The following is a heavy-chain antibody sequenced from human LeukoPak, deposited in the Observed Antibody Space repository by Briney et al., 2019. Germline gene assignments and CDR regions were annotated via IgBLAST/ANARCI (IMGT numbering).Heavy chain of an antibody. CDR1: GFTFTDYT. D-gene: IGHD1-14*01. V-gene: IGHV3-9*01. Sequence: GGSLRLSCAASGFTFTDYTMPWARKAPGKGLDWVSGISWNSGSIGYADSAKGRFTISRDNAKTSLYLQMNSLRAEDTALYYCAKETPNTGWFDPWGQGTLVTVSS. CDR2: ISWNSGSI. CDR3: AKETPNTGWFDP. J-gene: IGHJ5*02.